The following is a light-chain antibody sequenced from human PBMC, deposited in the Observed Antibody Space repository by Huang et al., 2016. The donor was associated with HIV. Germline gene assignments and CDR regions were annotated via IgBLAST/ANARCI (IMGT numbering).Light chain of an antibody. Sequence: EILLTQSPATLSLSPGERATLSCRASQSVRNLLAWYQQKPGQPPRLLIYDVSTRATDIPDRFSGSGSDTDFTLTISSLEPEDFAVYYCQQRSSWPPFTFGPGTKVDIK. J-gene: IGKJ3*01. V-gene: IGKV3-11*01. CDR2: DVS. CDR3: QQRSSWPPFT. CDR1: QSVRNL.